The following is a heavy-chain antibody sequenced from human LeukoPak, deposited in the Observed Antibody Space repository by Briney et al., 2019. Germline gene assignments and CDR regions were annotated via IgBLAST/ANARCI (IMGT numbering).Heavy chain of an antibody. V-gene: IGHV3-30*01. D-gene: IGHD2-8*01. J-gene: IGHJ6*04. CDR1: GFTFSSYA. Sequence: GGSLRLSCAASGFTFSSYAMHWVRQAPGKGLEWVAVISYDGINKYYADSVKGRFTISRDSSKNTLYLQMNSLRAEDTAVYYCASPVYSYYYGMDVWGKGTTVTVSS. CDR3: ASPVYSYYYGMDV. CDR2: ISYDGINK.